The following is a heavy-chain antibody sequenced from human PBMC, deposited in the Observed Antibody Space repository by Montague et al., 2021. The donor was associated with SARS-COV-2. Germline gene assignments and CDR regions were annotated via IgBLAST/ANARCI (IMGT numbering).Heavy chain of an antibody. CDR2: IYYSGST. J-gene: IGHJ6*02. V-gene: IGHV4-59*01. D-gene: IGHD6-25*01. CDR1: GGSISSYY. CDR3: ARGIAAHGFYYYGMDV. Sequence: SETLSLTCTVSGGSISSYYWSWIRQSSGKGLEWIGYIYYSGSTNYNPSLKSRVTISVDTSKNQFSLKLSSVTAADTAVYYCARGIAAHGFYYYGMDVWGQGTTVTVSS.